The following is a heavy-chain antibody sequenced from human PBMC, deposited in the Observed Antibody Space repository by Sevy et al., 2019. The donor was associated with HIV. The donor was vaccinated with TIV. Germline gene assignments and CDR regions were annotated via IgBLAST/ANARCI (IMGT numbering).Heavy chain of an antibody. CDR2: TYYRSKWNN. J-gene: IGHJ5*02. CDR1: GDSVSSSSVA. CDR3: ARAITIFGLTIMMDP. Sequence: SQTLSLTCTISGDSVSSSSVAWNWIRQSPSRGLEWLGRTYYRSKWNNDYALSVKNRIIISPDTSKNQLSLQLNSVTPEDTPVYYCARAITIFGLTIMMDPWGLGTLVTVSS. D-gene: IGHD3-3*01. V-gene: IGHV6-1*01.